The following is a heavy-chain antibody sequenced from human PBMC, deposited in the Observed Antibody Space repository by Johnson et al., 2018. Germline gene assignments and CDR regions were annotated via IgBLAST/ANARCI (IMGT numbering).Heavy chain of an antibody. CDR1: GGSIGSFY. D-gene: IGHD2-15*01. V-gene: IGHV4-59*01. J-gene: IGHJ4*01. Sequence: QVQLQESAPGLVKPSETLSLTCTVSGGSIGSFYWNWVRQSPGKGLEWIGYIYSSGNTKYNPSLQSRVTISVDTSKNQFSLKLSSVTAADTAVYYGARGSVVLGLDYWGHGTLVTVSS. CDR3: ARGSVVLGLDY. CDR2: IYSSGNT.